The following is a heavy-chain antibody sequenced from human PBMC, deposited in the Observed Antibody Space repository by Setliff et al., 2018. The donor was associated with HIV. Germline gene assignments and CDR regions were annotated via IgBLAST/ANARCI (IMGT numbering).Heavy chain of an antibody. CDR1: GGSISSYY. Sequence: SETLSLTCTVSGGSISSYYWSWIRQPPGRGLEWIGYIYSGGSTNYNPSLESRVTISLDTSKNQFSLRLTSVTAADTAVYYCARVRSYGSAYDAFDVWGPGTMVTVSS. CDR3: ARVRSYGSAYDAFDV. CDR2: IYSGGST. J-gene: IGHJ3*01. D-gene: IGHD3-10*01. V-gene: IGHV4-4*08.